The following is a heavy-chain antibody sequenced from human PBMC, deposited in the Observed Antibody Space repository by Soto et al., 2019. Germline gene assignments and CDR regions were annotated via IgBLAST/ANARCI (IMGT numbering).Heavy chain of an antibody. CDR1: VGTFSSYA. D-gene: IGHD5-18*01. CDR3: ARAGDSNGYSYEAY. J-gene: IGHJ4*02. V-gene: IGHV1-69*12. Sequence: QVQLVQSGAEVKKPGSSVKVSCKASVGTFSSYAISWVRQAPGQGLEWMGGIIPIFGTANYAQKFQGRVTITADESTSTAYMELSSLRSEDTAVYYCARAGDSNGYSYEAYWGQGTLVTVSS. CDR2: IIPIFGTA.